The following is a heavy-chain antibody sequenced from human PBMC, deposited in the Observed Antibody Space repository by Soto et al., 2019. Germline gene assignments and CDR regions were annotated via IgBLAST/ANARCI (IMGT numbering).Heavy chain of an antibody. J-gene: IGHJ5*02. CDR1: GGSFSFYP. D-gene: IGHD1-26*01. V-gene: IGHV1-69*06. CDR2: IIPVFGTT. Sequence: SVKVSCKASGGSFSFYPISWVRQAPGQGLEWMGGIIPVFGTTNYAQKFQGRVTITADKSTSTVYMELSSLRSDDTAVYYCATEGQSYGIVWFDPWGQGTLVTVSS. CDR3: ATEGQSYGIVWFDP.